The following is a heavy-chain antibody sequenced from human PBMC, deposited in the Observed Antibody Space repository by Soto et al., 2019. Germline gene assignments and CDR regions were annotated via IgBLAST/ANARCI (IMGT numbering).Heavy chain of an antibody. V-gene: IGHV4-59*01. CDR1: GGFISSYY. D-gene: IGHD2-15*01. CDR3: ARATYPYSYFDL. Sequence: QVQLQESGPGLVKPSETLSLTCTVSGGFISSYYWSWIRQPPGKGLEWIGYIYYSGSTNYNPALNSRVAVSVDTSKNQFSLKLSSVTAADTAVFFCARATYPYSYFDLWCRGTLVTVSS. CDR2: IYYSGST. J-gene: IGHJ2*01.